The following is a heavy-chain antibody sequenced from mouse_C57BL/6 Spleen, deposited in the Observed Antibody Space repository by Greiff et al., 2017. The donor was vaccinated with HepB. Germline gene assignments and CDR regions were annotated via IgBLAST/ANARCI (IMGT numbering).Heavy chain of an antibody. D-gene: IGHD1-1*01. CDR1: GYTFTSYG. V-gene: IGHV1-81*01. CDR3: ARSTDYYGSSPFDY. Sequence: VQLQQSGAELARPGASVKLSCKASGYTFTSYGISWVKQRPGQGLEWIGEIYPRSGNTYYNEKFKGKATLTADKSSSTAYMELRSLTSEDSAVYFCARSTDYYGSSPFDYWGQGTTLTVSS. J-gene: IGHJ2*01. CDR2: IYPRSGNT.